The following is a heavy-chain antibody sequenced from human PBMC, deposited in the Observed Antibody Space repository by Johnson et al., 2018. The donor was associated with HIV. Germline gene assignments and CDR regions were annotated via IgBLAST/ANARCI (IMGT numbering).Heavy chain of an antibody. V-gene: IGHV3-66*02. D-gene: IGHD2/OR15-2a*01. Sequence: MQLVESGGGLVQPGGSLRLSCAASGFTVSSYYMTWVRQAPGKGLEWISVLFSGGTTYYADSVQGRFTISRDNAKNTLQLQMNSLRTEDTAVYSCARDLRCNRTVKGRVIISGAFDMWGQGTVVHVSS. J-gene: IGHJ3*02. CDR2: LFSGGTT. CDR1: GFTVSSYY. CDR3: ARDLRCNRTVKGRVIISGAFDM.